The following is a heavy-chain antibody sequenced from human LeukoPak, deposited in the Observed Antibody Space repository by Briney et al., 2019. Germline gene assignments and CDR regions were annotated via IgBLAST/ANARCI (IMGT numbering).Heavy chain of an antibody. D-gene: IGHD2/OR15-2a*01. CDR2: IWYDGSIK. CDR1: GFTFSRYG. CDR3: AKADEMNMDY. V-gene: IGHV3-33*06. J-gene: IGHJ4*02. Sequence: GVSLRLSCAASGFTFSRYGMHWVRQAPGKGLEWVAVIWYDGSIKNYAESVKGRFTISKDNSKNTLYLQMNSLRAEDTAVYYCAKADEMNMDYWGQGTLVTVAS.